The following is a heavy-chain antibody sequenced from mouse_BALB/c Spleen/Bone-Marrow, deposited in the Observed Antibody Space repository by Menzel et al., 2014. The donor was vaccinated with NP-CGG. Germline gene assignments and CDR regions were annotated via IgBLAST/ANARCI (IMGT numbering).Heavy chain of an antibody. CDR2: IRNKANGYTT. CDR3: ARDKGRVFFDY. V-gene: IGHV7-3*02. Sequence: EVQGVESGGGLVQPGGSLRLSCAPFGFTFTDYYMNWVRQPPGKALEWLGFIRNKANGYTTEYSASVKSRFTISRDNSQNILYLQMNTLRADDSATYYCARDKGRVFFDYWGQGTTLTVSS. CDR1: GFTFTDYY. J-gene: IGHJ2*01.